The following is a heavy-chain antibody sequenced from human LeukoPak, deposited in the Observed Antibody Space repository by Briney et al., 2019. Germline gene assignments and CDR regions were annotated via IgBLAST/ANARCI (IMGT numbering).Heavy chain of an antibody. D-gene: IGHD5-18*01. V-gene: IGHV3-21*01. CDR3: ASPFPSTYSYGTP. CDR2: ISSSSSYI. Sequence: PGGSLRLSCAASGCTFSSYSMNWVHQAPGKGLEWVSSISSSSSYIYYADSVKGRFTISRDNAKNSLYLQMNSLRAEDTAVYYCASPFPSTYSYGTPWGQGTLVTVSS. CDR1: GCTFSSYS. J-gene: IGHJ5*02.